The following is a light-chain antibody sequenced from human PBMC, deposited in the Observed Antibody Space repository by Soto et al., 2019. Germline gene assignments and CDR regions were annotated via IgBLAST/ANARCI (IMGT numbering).Light chain of an antibody. V-gene: IGKV1-39*01. CDR2: TTS. CDR3: QQSYTGLT. J-gene: IGKJ4*01. CDR1: QNIKTY. Sequence: DFQMTQSPSSLSASLGDRVTITCRASQNIKTYLNWYQQRPGEAPKLLIYTTSNLQSGVPSRSRGSGSGTDFSLTISSLQPEDYATYFCQQSYTGLTFGGGTKVEI.